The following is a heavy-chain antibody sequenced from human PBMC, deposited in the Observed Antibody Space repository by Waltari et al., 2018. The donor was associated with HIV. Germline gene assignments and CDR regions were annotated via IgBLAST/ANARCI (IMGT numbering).Heavy chain of an antibody. J-gene: IGHJ5*02. CDR3: ARAANDYSNYGDKWFDP. V-gene: IGHV1-18*01. CDR1: GYTFANYG. D-gene: IGHD4-4*01. CDR2: ISPYNGNT. Sequence: QVHLVQSGPEVKKPGASVKVSCKASGYTFANYGVSWVRQAPGQGLEWMGWISPYNGNTNYAQKFQGRVTMTTDTSTSTAYMELRSLRSDDTAVYYCARAANDYSNYGDKWFDPWGQGTLVTVSS.